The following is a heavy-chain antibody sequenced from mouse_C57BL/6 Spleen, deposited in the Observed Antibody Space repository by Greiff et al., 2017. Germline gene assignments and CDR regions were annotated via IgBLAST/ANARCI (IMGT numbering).Heavy chain of an antibody. Sequence: QVQLQQPGAELVKPGASVKLSCKASGYTFTSYWMQWVKQRPGQGLEWIGEIDPSDSYTNYNQKFKGKATLTVDTSSSTAYMQLSSLTSEDSAVYYCARGASITTVVATDYWGQGTTLTVSS. D-gene: IGHD1-1*01. CDR1: GYTFTSYW. CDR2: IDPSDSYT. CDR3: ARGASITTVVATDY. V-gene: IGHV1-50*01. J-gene: IGHJ2*01.